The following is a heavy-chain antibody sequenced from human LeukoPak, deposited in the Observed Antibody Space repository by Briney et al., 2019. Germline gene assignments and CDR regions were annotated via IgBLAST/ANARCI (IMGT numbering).Heavy chain of an antibody. CDR2: ISAYNGNT. CDR3: ARPRRAAAPGRLYYYYYMDV. Sequence: ASVKVSCKASGYTFTSYGISWVRQAPGQGLEWMGWISAYNGNTNYAQKLQGRVTMTTDTSTSTAYMDLRSLRSDDTAVYYCARPRRAAAPGRLYYYYYMDVWGKGTTVTVSS. D-gene: IGHD2-15*01. CDR1: GYTFTSYG. V-gene: IGHV1-18*01. J-gene: IGHJ6*03.